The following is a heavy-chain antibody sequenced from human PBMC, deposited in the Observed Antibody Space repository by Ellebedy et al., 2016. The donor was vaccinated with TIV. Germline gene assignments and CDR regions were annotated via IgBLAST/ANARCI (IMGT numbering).Heavy chain of an antibody. D-gene: IGHD4-11*01. V-gene: IGHV3-23*01. J-gene: IGHJ4*02. Sequence: PGGSLRPSCAALGFTFSIYAMSWVRPAPGKGPEWVSAVSASSDYINYADSVKGRFTISSDNSKNALYLKMKSLRAEDTAVYYCAKFLVDEYTNYGGFHYWGQGTLVTVSS. CDR3: AKFLVDEYTNYGGFHY. CDR1: GFTFSIYA. CDR2: VSASSDYI.